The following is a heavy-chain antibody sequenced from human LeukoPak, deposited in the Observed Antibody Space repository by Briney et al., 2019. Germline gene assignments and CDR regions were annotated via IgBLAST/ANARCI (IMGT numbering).Heavy chain of an antibody. V-gene: IGHV1-24*01. CDR2: FDPEDGET. Sequence: ASVKVSCKVSGYTLTELSMHWVRQAPGKGLEWMGGFDPEDGETIYAQKSQGRVTMTEDTSTDTAYMELSSLRSEDTAVYYCATGIVEGVSYYYYGMDVWGQGTTVTVSS. J-gene: IGHJ6*02. D-gene: IGHD3-22*01. CDR3: ATGIVEGVSYYYYGMDV. CDR1: GYTLTELS.